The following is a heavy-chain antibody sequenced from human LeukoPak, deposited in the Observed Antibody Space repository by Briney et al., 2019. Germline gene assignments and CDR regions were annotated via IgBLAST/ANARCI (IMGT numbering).Heavy chain of an antibody. Sequence: PGGSLRLSCAASGFTFSPYWMNWFRQAPGKGLEWVAIIKKDGSEELYDGSVEGRFTISRDSGKNSLYLQMNSLRAEDMAVYYCAGGAGWLADYWGQGTLVTVSS. CDR1: GFTFSPYW. D-gene: IGHD2-15*01. J-gene: IGHJ4*02. CDR2: IKKDGSEE. V-gene: IGHV3-7*01. CDR3: AGGAGWLADY.